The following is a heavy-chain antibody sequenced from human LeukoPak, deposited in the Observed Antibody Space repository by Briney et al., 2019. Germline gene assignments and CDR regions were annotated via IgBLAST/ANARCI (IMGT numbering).Heavy chain of an antibody. CDR2: IYYSGST. D-gene: IGHD3-22*01. CDR3: ARLLPDFVYDSSGYYTRAFDI. CDR1: GGSISSYY. V-gene: IGHV4-59*08. J-gene: IGHJ3*02. Sequence: NPSETLSLTCTVPGGSISSYYWSWIRQPPGKGLEWIGYIYYSGSTNYNPSLKSRVTISVDTSKNQFSLKLSSVTAADTAVYYCARLLPDFVYDSSGYYTRAFDIWGQGTMVTVSS.